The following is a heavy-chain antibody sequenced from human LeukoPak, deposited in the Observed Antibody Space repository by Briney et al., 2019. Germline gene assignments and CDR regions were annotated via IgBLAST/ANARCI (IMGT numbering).Heavy chain of an antibody. CDR3: ARDKGTMTTVTPGYFDS. V-gene: IGHV3-33*01. Sequence: GGSLRLSCAAASGFTFSRNGMHWVRQAPGEGLEWAALIWFDGSNKYYADSVKGRFTISRDNSKNTLYLQMNSLRAEDTAVYYCARDKGTMTTVTPGYFDSWGQGTLVTVSS. D-gene: IGHD4-17*01. CDR1: GFTFSRNG. CDR2: IWFDGSNK. J-gene: IGHJ4*02.